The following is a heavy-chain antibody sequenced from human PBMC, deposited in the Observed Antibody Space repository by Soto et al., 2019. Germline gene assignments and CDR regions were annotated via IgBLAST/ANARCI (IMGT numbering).Heavy chain of an antibody. CDR2: INDSGST. Sequence: QVQLQQWGAGLLKPSETLSLTCVVYGGSFSLYYWSWLRQPPGKGLEWIGEINDSGSTNYNPSLTPRVTVAGAPSKHPFALRLRYVTAAATAVYFCAGGFRPWGQGTLVTVS. CDR3: AGGFRP. CDR1: GGSFSLYY. J-gene: IGHJ5*02. V-gene: IGHV4-34*01.